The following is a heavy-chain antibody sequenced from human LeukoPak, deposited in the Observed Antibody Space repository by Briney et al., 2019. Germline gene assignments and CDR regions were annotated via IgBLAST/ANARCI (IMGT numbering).Heavy chain of an antibody. D-gene: IGHD4-17*01. CDR1: GFSFSSYS. V-gene: IGHV3-21*01. CDR2: ISSGRSYI. CDR3: ARDMITATTCYLQH. J-gene: IGHJ1*01. Sequence: PGGSLRLSCAASGFSFSSYSMNWVRQAPGKGLEWVSSISSGRSYIYYADSVKGRFTISRDNAKNSLYLQMNSLRAEDTAVYYCARDMITATTCYLQHWGQGTLVTVSS.